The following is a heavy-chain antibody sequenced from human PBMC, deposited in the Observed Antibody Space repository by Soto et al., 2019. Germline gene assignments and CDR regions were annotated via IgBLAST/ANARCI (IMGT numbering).Heavy chain of an antibody. CDR2: IYYSGTT. V-gene: IGHV4-39*01. Sequence: SETLSLTCTVSGGAISSSSYYWGWIRQPPGKGLEWIGTIYYSGTTYYNPSLKSRITISVDTSKNQFSLKLSSVTAADTALYYCARHHTTLSYYYYLDVWGKGTTVTVSS. D-gene: IGHD2-2*01. CDR3: ARHHTTLSYYYYLDV. CDR1: GGAISSSSYY. J-gene: IGHJ6*03.